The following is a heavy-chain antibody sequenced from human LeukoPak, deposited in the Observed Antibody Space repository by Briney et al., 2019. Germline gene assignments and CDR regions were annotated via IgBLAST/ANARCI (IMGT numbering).Heavy chain of an antibody. V-gene: IGHV3-33*01. CDR2: IWYDGSNK. Sequence: GRSLRLSCAASGFTFSSYGMHWVRQAPGKGLEWVAVIWYDGSNKYYADSVKGRFTISRDNSKNTLYLQMNSLRAEDMAVYYCARDRQWLVYGMDVWGQGTTVTVSS. CDR3: ARDRQWLVYGMDV. J-gene: IGHJ6*02. D-gene: IGHD6-19*01. CDR1: GFTFSSYG.